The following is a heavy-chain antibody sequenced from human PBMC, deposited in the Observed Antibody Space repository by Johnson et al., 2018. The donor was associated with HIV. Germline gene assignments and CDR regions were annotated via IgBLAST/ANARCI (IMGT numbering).Heavy chain of an antibody. CDR1: GFTFSGSA. CDR3: TVHSGERTDHDAFDI. J-gene: IGHJ3*02. D-gene: IGHD1-26*01. V-gene: IGHV3-73*01. CDR2: IRSKANSYAT. Sequence: VLLVESGGGVVQPGRSLRLSCVASGFTFSGSAMHWVRQASGKGLEWVGRIRSKANSYATAYAASVKGRFTISRDDSKNTAYLQMNSLKTEDTAVYYCTVHSGERTDHDAFDIWGQGTMVTVSS.